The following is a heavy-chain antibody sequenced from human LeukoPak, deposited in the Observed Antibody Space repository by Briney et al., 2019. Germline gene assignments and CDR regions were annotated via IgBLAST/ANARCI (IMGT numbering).Heavy chain of an antibody. V-gene: IGHV4-38-2*02. J-gene: IGHJ4*02. CDR3: ARSPLYDFWSGYYDY. D-gene: IGHD3-3*01. CDR1: GYSISSGYY. CDR2: IYHSGST. Sequence: SETLSLTXTVSGYSISSGYYWGWIRQPPGKGLEWIGSIYHSGSTYYNPSLKSRVTISVDTSKNQFSLKLSSVTAADTAVYYCARSPLYDFWSGYYDYWGQGTLVTVSS.